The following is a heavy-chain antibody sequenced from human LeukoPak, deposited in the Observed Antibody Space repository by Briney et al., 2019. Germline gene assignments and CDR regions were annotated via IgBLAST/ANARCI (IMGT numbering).Heavy chain of an antibody. CDR1: GFTFSSYS. D-gene: IGHD3-10*01. V-gene: IGHV3-21*01. CDR2: IRFTGSYI. CDR3: AREVPYGSGSHRTDYFDY. Sequence: PGGSLRLSCAASGFTFSSYSMNWVRQAPGRGLEWVSSIRFTGSYIYYADSVKGRFTISRDDAKNLLSLQMISLRVEDTAVYYCAREVPYGSGSHRTDYFDYWGQGTLVTVSS. J-gene: IGHJ4*02.